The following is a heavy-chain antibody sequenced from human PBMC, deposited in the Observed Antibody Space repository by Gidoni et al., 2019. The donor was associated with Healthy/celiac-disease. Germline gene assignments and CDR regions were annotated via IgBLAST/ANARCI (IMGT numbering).Heavy chain of an antibody. J-gene: IGHJ3*02. Sequence: IRPAPGPGLEWMGGIIPFFGTANYDQMFQCLDTITAVESTSTAYMELSSLRSKDTAVYYCASLSYYDSSGYSRFLFAFDIWGQGTMVTVSS. CDR2: IIPFFGTA. V-gene: IGHV1-69*01. CDR3: ASLSYYDSSGYSRFLFAFDI. D-gene: IGHD3-22*01.